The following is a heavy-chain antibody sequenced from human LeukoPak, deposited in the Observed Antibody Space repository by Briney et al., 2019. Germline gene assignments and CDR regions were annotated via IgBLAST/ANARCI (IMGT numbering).Heavy chain of an antibody. D-gene: IGHD1-7*01. Sequence: GGSLRLSCAASGFTFSSYGMHWVRQAPGKGLEWVAVIWYDGSNKYYADSVKGRFTISRDNSKNTLYLQMNSLRAEDTAVYYCARVELELWGGFDYWGQGTLVTVSS. CDR3: ARVELELWGGFDY. V-gene: IGHV3-33*01. J-gene: IGHJ4*02. CDR2: IWYDGSNK. CDR1: GFTFSSYG.